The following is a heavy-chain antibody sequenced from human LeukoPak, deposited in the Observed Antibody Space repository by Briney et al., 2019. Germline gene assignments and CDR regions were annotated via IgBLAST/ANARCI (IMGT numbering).Heavy chain of an antibody. CDR3: LPSDG. CDR2: ISGSGDIT. J-gene: IGHJ4*02. D-gene: IGHD3-10*01. Sequence: PGGSLRLSCAASGFSFSKYDMTWVRQAPGKGLEWVASISGSGDITNYADSVKGRFTISRDNSKNTLYLQMNSLRAEDTAVYNCLPSDGGGQGTLVTVSS. V-gene: IGHV3-23*01. CDR1: GFSFSKYD.